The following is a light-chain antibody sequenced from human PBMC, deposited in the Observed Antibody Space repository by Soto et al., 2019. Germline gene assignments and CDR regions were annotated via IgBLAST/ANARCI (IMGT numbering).Light chain of an antibody. CDR1: QSVSNY. Sequence: VLTQSPAILSLSPGERATLDCRASQSVSNYLAWYQQRPGQAPRLLIYDSSNRATGVPARFSASGSGTDFTLTISSLEPEDFAVYYCQQRRFWPLTFGGGTKVEIK. CDR3: QQRRFWPLT. V-gene: IGKV3-11*01. CDR2: DSS. J-gene: IGKJ4*01.